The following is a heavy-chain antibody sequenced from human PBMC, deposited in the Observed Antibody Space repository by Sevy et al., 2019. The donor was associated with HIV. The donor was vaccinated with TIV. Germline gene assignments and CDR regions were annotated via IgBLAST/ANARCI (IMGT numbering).Heavy chain of an antibody. CDR2: ISSSSSYI. D-gene: IGHD1-1*01. V-gene: IGHV3-21*01. CDR3: ASVWREGWFDP. CDR1: GFTFSSYS. J-gene: IGHJ5*02. Sequence: GGSLRLSCAASGFTFSSYSMNWVRQAPGKGLEWVSSISSSSSYIYYANSVKGRFTISRDNAKNSLYLQMNSLRAEDTAVYYCASVWREGWFDPWGQGTVVTVSS.